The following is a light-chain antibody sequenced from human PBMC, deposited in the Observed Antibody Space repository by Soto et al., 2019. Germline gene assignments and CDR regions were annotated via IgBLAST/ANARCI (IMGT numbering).Light chain of an antibody. CDR3: SSYTDSSNYV. CDR2: QVT. J-gene: IGLJ1*01. V-gene: IGLV2-14*01. Sequence: QSVLTQPASVSGSPGQSITISCTGTSSDIGDYDYVSWYQQQPGKAPKLMIYQVTNRPSGVSNRFSGSRSGNTASLTISGLQAEDEADYYCSSYTDSSNYVFGTGTKVTVL. CDR1: SSDIGDYDY.